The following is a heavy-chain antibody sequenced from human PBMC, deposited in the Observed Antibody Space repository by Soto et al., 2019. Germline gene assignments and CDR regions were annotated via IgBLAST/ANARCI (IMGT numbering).Heavy chain of an antibody. CDR1: GYTFTSYG. CDR2: ISAYNGNT. CDR3: ARDAAAGLNDY. D-gene: IGHD6-13*01. V-gene: IGHV1-18*01. J-gene: IGHJ4*02. Sequence: QVQLVQSGAEVKKPGASVKVSCKASGYTFTSYGISWVRQAPGQGLEWMGWISAYNGNTKYVQKFQGRVTMTTDTSTRTAYMELRSLRSDDTAGYYCARDAAAGLNDYWGQGTLVTVSS.